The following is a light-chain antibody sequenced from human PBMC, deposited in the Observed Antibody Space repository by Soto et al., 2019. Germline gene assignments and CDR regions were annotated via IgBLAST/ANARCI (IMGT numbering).Light chain of an antibody. V-gene: IGLV2-14*01. CDR1: ISDVGGYNY. Sequence: QCLLTQAASVSGSPGQSITISCTGTISDVGGYNYVSWYQQHPGKAPKLMIYEVSNRPSGVSNRFSGSKYGNTASLTISGLQAEDEADYYCRSYTSSSTAYVFGTGTKVTVL. J-gene: IGLJ1*01. CDR3: RSYTSSSTAYV. CDR2: EVS.